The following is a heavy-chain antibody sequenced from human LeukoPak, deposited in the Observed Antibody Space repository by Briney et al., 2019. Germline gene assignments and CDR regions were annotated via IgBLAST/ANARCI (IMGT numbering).Heavy chain of an antibody. CDR3: ARDDTVIHSDY. D-gene: IGHD3-16*02. J-gene: IGHJ4*02. Sequence: GGSLRLSCAASGFTFSSYEMNWVRQAPGKGLEWVSYISSSGSTIYYADSVKGRFTISRDNAKNSLYLQMNSLRAEDTAVYYCARDDTVIHSDYWGQGTLVTVSS. CDR2: ISSSGSTI. CDR1: GFTFSSYE. V-gene: IGHV3-48*03.